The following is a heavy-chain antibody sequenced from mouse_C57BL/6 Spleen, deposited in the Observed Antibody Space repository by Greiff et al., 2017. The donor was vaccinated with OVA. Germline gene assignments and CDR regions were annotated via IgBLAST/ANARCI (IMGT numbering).Heavy chain of an antibody. CDR1: GFSLTTSGMG. Sequence: QVTLKVSGPGILQSSQTLSLTCSFSGFSLTTSGMGVSWIRLPSGKVLEWLSLIYWDDENRYTPSLKSRLTISKDTARNQIFLKITSVDTADTATYYCARTLYCDYAMDYWGQGTSVTVSS. CDR3: ARTLYCDYAMDY. J-gene: IGHJ4*01. CDR2: IYWDDEN. V-gene: IGHV8-12*01. D-gene: IGHD2-4*01.